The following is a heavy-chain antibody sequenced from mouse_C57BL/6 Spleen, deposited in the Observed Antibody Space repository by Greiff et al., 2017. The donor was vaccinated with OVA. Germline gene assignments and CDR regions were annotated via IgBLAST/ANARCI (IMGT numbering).Heavy chain of an antibody. V-gene: IGHV1-72*01. CDR2: IDPNSGGT. D-gene: IGHD1-1*01. CDR1: GYTFTSYW. CDR3: ARNGVTTVVEGDWYFDV. Sequence: QVQLQQPGAELVKPGASVKLSCKASGYTFTSYWMHWVKQRPGRGLEWIGRIDPNSGGTKYNEKFKSKAALTVDKPSSTAYMQLSSLTSEDSAVYYCARNGVTTVVEGDWYFDVWGTGTTVTVSS. J-gene: IGHJ1*03.